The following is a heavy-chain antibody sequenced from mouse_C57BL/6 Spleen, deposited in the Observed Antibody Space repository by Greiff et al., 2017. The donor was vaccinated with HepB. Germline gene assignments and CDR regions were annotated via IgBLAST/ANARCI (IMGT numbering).Heavy chain of an antibody. J-gene: IGHJ3*01. CDR3: ARGGITTEPFAY. CDR2: IYPGDGDT. D-gene: IGHD1-1*01. V-gene: IGHV1-82*01. CDR1: GYAFSSSW. Sequence: VQLQQSGPELVKPGASVKISCKASGYAFSSSWMNWVKQRPGKGLEWIGRIYPGDGDTNYNGKFKGKATLTADKSSSTAYMQLSSLTSEDSAVYFWARGGITTEPFAYWGQGTLVTVSA.